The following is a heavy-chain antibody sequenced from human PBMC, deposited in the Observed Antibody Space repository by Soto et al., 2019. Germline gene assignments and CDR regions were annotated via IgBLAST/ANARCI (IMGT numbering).Heavy chain of an antibody. J-gene: IGHJ6*02. CDR2: INHSGST. D-gene: IGHD2-2*02. V-gene: IGHV4-34*01. CDR1: GGSFSGYY. Sequence: SETLSLTCAVYGGSFSGYYWSWIRQPPGKGLEWIGEINHSGSTNYNPSLKSRVTISVDTSKNQFSLKLSSVTAADTAVYYCARGLRYCSSTSCYTRPRWYYGMDVWGQGTTVTSP. CDR3: ARGLRYCSSTSCYTRPRWYYGMDV.